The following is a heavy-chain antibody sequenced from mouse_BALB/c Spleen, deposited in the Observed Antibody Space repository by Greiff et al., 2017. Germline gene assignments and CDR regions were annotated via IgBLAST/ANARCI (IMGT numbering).Heavy chain of an antibody. CDR2: ISYDGSN. CDR1: GYSITSGYY. Sequence: DVQLVESGPGLVKPSQSLSLTCSVTGYSITSGYYWNWIRQFPGNKLEWMGYISYDGSNNYNPSLKNRISITRDTSKNQFFLKLNSVTTEDTATYYCARVTTAYYFDYWGQGTTLTVSS. J-gene: IGHJ2*01. CDR3: ARVTTAYYFDY. V-gene: IGHV3-6*02. D-gene: IGHD1-2*01.